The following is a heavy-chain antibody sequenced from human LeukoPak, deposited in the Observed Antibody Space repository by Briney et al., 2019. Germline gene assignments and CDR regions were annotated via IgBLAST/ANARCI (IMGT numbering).Heavy chain of an antibody. CDR1: GFTFSSYG. V-gene: IGHV3-33*06. CDR3: AKDLTELTLALNC. J-gene: IGHJ4*02. D-gene: IGHD3-9*01. Sequence: GRSLRLSCAASGFTFSSYGMHWVRQAPGKGLEWVAVIWYDGSNKYYADSVKGRFTISRDNSKNTLYLQMNSLRAEDTAVYYCAKDLTELTLALNCWGQGTLVTVSS. CDR2: IWYDGSNK.